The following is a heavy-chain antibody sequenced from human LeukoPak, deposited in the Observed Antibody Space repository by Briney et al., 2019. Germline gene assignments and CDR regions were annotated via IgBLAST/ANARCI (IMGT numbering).Heavy chain of an antibody. Sequence: SETLSLTCAVYGGSFSGYYWSWIRQPPGKGLEWIGEINHSGSINYNPSLKSRVTISVDTSKNQFSLKLSSVTAADTAVYYCARGEYSGSFNWGQGTLVTVSS. J-gene: IGHJ4*02. CDR3: ARGEYSGSFN. CDR2: INHSGSI. V-gene: IGHV4-34*01. CDR1: GGSFSGYY. D-gene: IGHD1-26*01.